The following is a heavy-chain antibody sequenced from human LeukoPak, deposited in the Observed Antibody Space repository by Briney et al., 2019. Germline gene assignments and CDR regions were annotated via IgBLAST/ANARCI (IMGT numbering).Heavy chain of an antibody. Sequence: PETLSLTCTVSGYSISSGYYWGWIRQPPGKGLEWIGSIYHSGSTYYNPSLKSRVTISVDTSKNQFSLKLSSVTAADTAVYYCARWLEPFDYWGQGTLVTVSS. CDR2: IYHSGST. J-gene: IGHJ4*02. CDR3: ARWLEPFDY. CDR1: GYSISSGYY. D-gene: IGHD1-1*01. V-gene: IGHV4-38-2*02.